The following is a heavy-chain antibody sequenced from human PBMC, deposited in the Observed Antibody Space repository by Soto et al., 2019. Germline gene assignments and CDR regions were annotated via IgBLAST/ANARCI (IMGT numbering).Heavy chain of an antibody. CDR2: IYPGDSDT. J-gene: IGHJ6*02. CDR3: ARRGYCSSTSCPAYGMDV. CDR1: GYSFTSYW. Sequence: GESLKISCKGSGYSFTSYWIGWVRQMPGKGLEWMGIIYPGDSDTRYSPSFQGQVTISADKSISTAYLQWSSLKASDTAMYYCARRGYCSSTSCPAYGMDVWGQGTTVTVSS. V-gene: IGHV5-51*01. D-gene: IGHD2-2*01.